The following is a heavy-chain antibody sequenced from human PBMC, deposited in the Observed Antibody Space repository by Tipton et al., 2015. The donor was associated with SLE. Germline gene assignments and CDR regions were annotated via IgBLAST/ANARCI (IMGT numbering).Heavy chain of an antibody. V-gene: IGHV4-59*11. CDR3: ATARNIFDTFDI. D-gene: IGHD2/OR15-2a*01. CDR2: VYYSGST. Sequence: TLSLTCTVSGDFISSRYWKWIRQPPGKGLEWIGYVYYSGSTNYNPSLMSRVTISVDTSKNQFSLKLTSVTAADTAVYYCATARNIFDTFDIWAQGTMVTVSS. J-gene: IGHJ3*02. CDR1: GDFISSRY.